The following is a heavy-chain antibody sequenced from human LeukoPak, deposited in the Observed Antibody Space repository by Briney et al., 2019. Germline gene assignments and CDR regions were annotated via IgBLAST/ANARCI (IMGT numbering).Heavy chain of an antibody. CDR3: ARDRRSISSYWNFDL. V-gene: IGHV3-23*01. Sequence: GGSLRLSCAASGFTFSSYAMSWVRQAPGKGLEWVSAISGSGGSTYYADSVKGRFTISRDNSKNTLYLQMNSLRAEDTAVYYCARDRRSISSYWNFDLWGRGTPVTVSS. D-gene: IGHD3-3*02. J-gene: IGHJ2*01. CDR1: GFTFSSYA. CDR2: ISGSGGST.